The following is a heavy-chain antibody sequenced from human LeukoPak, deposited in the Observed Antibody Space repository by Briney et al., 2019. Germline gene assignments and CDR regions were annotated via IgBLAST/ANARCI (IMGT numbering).Heavy chain of an antibody. Sequence: HSGGSLRLSCAASGFTFSSYWMHWVRQAPGKGLVWVSRINSDGSSTSYADSVKGRFTISRDNAKNTLYLQMNSLRAEDTAVYYCARDSVTMVRESWFDPWGQGTLVAVSS. V-gene: IGHV3-74*01. CDR2: INSDGSST. J-gene: IGHJ5*02. CDR3: ARDSVTMVRESWFDP. CDR1: GFTFSSYW. D-gene: IGHD3-10*01.